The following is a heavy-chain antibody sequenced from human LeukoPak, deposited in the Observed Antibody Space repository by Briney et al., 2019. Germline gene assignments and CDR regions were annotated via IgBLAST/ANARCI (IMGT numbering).Heavy chain of an antibody. J-gene: IGHJ6*03. V-gene: IGHV3-53*01. CDR3: ARPGVTGYYYMDV. CDR1: GFTVSSNY. D-gene: IGHD1-1*01. CDR2: IYSGGST. Sequence: GGSLRLSCAASGFTVSSNYMSWVRQAPGKGLEWVSVIYSGGSTYYADSVKGRFTISRDNSKNTLYLQMNSLSAEDTAVYYCARPGVTGYYYMDVWGKGTTVTVSS.